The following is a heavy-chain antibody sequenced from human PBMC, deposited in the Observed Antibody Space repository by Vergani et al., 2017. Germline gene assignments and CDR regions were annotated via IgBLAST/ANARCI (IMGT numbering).Heavy chain of an antibody. CDR2: IIPIFGTA. J-gene: IGHJ5*02. CDR1: GGTFSSYA. D-gene: IGHD3-3*01. V-gene: IGHV1-69*12. Sequence: QVQLVQSGAEVKKPGSSVKVSCKASGGTFSSYAISWVRQAPGQGLEWMGGIIPIFGTANYAQKFQGRVTITADESTSTAYMELSSRRSEDTAVYYCARDLADYDFWSGYYTNWFDPWGQGTLVTVSS. CDR3: ARDLADYDFWSGYYTNWFDP.